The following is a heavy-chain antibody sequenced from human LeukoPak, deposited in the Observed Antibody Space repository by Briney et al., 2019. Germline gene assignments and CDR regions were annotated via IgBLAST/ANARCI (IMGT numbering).Heavy chain of an antibody. V-gene: IGHV3-48*03. Sequence: PGGSLRLSCAASGFTFSSYEMNWVRQAPGKGLGWVSYISSSGSTIYYADSVKGRFTISRDNAKNSLYLQMNSLRAEDTAVYYCARVQRRVVDFDYWGQGTLVTVSS. CDR3: ARVQRRVVDFDY. D-gene: IGHD3-3*01. J-gene: IGHJ4*02. CDR2: ISSSGSTI. CDR1: GFTFSSYE.